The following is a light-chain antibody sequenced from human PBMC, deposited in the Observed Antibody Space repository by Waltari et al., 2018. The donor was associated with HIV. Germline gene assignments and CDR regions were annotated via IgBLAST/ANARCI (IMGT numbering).Light chain of an antibody. CDR2: SVS. CDR3: SSYTSNNTWV. CDR1: RGDIGDYNY. V-gene: IGLV2-14*03. Sequence: QSALTQPASVSGSLGQSITISCTGTRGDIGDYNYVSWYQQHPGEVPKVLIFSVSNRPSGVYSRFSGSKAGNTASLTLSGLQAEDEADYYCSSYTSNNTWVFGGGTKLTVL. J-gene: IGLJ3*02.